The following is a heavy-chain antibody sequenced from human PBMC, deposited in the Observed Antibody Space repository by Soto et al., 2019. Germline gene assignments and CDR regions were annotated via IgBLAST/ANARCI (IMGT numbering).Heavy chain of an antibody. CDR1: GGSFSRYH. CDR2: IHHDGGT. V-gene: IGHV4-34*01. Sequence: QVQLQQWGAGLLKPSETLSLTCTVYGGSFSRYHWNWIRQAAGKGLEWIGEIHHDGGTNYSPSLEGRVTISVDTSKNEFSLKYSSVTAADTGVYYCARGYGEEWPTSDFWGQGTLVTVSS. J-gene: IGHJ4*02. D-gene: IGHD3-10*01. CDR3: ARGYGEEWPTSDF.